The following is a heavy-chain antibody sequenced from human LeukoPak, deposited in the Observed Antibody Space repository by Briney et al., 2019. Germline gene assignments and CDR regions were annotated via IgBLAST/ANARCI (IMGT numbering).Heavy chain of an antibody. Sequence: GGSRRLSCAASGFTFSSYGMHWVRQAPGKGLEWVAVISYDGSNKYYADSVKGRFTISRDNSKNTLYLQMNSLRAEDTAVYYCAKDSTPSGSYPRYWGQGTLVTVSS. CDR2: ISYDGSNK. D-gene: IGHD1-26*01. CDR3: AKDSTPSGSYPRY. J-gene: IGHJ4*02. V-gene: IGHV3-30*18. CDR1: GFTFSSYG.